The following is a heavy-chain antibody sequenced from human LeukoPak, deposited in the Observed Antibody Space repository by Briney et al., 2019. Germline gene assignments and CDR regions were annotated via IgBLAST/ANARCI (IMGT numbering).Heavy chain of an antibody. CDR1: GESFSAYS. V-gene: IGHV4-34*01. J-gene: IGHJ5*02. CDR3: RERSTPGINWFDP. CDR2: INHSGST. D-gene: IGHD1-1*01. Sequence: SETLSLTCAVYGESFSAYSWNWIRQSPGKGLERIGEINHSGSTNYNPSLKNRVTISVDTSKNQTSKRQFSLKLNSVTAADTAVYCTRERSTPGINWFDPWGQGTLVTVSS.